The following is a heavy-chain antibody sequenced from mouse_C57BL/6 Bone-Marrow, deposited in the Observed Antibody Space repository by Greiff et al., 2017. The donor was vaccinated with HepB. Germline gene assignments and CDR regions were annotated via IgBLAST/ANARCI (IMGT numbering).Heavy chain of an antibody. D-gene: IGHD1-1*01. Sequence: VQLQQPGAELVKPGASVKMSCKASGYTFTSYWITWVKQRPGQGLEWIGDIYPGSGSTNYNEKFKSKATLTVDTSSSTAYMQLSSLTSEDSAVYYCARKDYYYGSSYDYWGQGTTRTVSS. CDR3: ARKDYYYGSSYDY. CDR1: GYTFTSYW. CDR2: IYPGSGST. J-gene: IGHJ2*01. V-gene: IGHV1-55*01.